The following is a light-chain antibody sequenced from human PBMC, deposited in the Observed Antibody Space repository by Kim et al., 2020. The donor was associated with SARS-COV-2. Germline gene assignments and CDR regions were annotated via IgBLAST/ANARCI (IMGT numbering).Light chain of an antibody. J-gene: IGLJ1*01. Sequence: QSVLTQPASVSGSPGQSITISCTGTSSDVGAYNYVSWYQQHPGKAPKLMIYDVTKRPSGVSDRFSGSKSGNTASLTISGLQAEDEADYYCSSCTISSTYVFGTGTKVTVL. CDR3: SSCTISSTYV. CDR2: DVT. CDR1: SSDVGAYNY. V-gene: IGLV2-14*01.